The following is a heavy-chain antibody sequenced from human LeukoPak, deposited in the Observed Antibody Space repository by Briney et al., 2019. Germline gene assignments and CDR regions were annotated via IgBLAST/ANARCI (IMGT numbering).Heavy chain of an antibody. D-gene: IGHD6-13*01. CDR1: GGSFSGYY. Sequence: SETLSLTCAVYGGSFSGYYWSSIRQPPGKGLEWIGEINHSGSTNYNPSLKSRVTISVDTSKNQFSLKLSSVTAADTAVYYCARGPRIAAAGTRGFYYGMDVWGQGTTVTVSS. V-gene: IGHV4-34*01. CDR3: ARGPRIAAAGTRGFYYGMDV. J-gene: IGHJ6*02. CDR2: INHSGST.